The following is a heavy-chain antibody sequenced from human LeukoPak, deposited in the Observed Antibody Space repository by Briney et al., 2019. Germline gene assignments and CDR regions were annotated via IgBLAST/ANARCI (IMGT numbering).Heavy chain of an antibody. CDR3: AELGITMIGGV. CDR1: GFTFSSYE. CDR2: ISSSGSTI. J-gene: IGHJ6*04. Sequence: GGSLRLSCAASGFTFSSYEMNWVRQAPGKGLEWVSYISSSGSTIYYADSVKGRFTISRDNAKNSLYLRMNSLRAEDTAVYYCAELGITMIGGVWGKGTTVTISS. D-gene: IGHD3-10*02. V-gene: IGHV3-48*03.